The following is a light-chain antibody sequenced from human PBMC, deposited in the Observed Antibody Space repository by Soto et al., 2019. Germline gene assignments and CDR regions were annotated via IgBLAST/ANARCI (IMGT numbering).Light chain of an antibody. J-gene: IGKJ4*01. CDR2: AAS. Sequence: DIQMTQSPSSLSASVGDRVTIGCRASQKIRNYLNWYQQKPGKGPALLIYAASTPQSAVSSRFNGSGYGTDFTLTIGGLHPEDFATYFSPQTYSIPLTFGGGTKVEI. CDR3: PQTYSIPLT. CDR1: QKIRNY. V-gene: IGKV1-39*01.